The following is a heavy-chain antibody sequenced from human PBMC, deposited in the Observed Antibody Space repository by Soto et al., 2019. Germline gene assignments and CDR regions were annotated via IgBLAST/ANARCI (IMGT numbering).Heavy chain of an antibody. CDR2: FDPEQGKI. Sequence: QVQLVQSGAEVKKTGASVKVSCKVSGYTLTELSIHWVRQAPGKGLEWMGGFDPEQGKIIYAQKFLGRVSMTEDTSTDTAYMELSSLRSVDTALYYCATTYLVEAFDIWGQGTMVSVSS. CDR1: GYTLTELS. CDR3: ATTYLVEAFDI. J-gene: IGHJ3*02. V-gene: IGHV1-24*01. D-gene: IGHD3-10*01.